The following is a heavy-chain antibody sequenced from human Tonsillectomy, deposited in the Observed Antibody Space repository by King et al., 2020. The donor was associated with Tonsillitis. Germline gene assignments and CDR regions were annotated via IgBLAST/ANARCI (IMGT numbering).Heavy chain of an antibody. J-gene: IGHJ4*02. CDR3: AREGRWSGSYSFDY. CDR2: INSDGSST. D-gene: IGHD1-26*01. V-gene: IGHV3-74*01. Sequence: VQLVESGGGLVQPGGSLRLSCAASGFTFSSYWMHWVRQAPGKGLVWVSRINSDGSSTSYADSVKGRSTISRDNAKNTLYLQMNSLRAEDTAVYYCAREGRWSGSYSFDYWGQGTLVTVSS. CDR1: GFTFSSYW.